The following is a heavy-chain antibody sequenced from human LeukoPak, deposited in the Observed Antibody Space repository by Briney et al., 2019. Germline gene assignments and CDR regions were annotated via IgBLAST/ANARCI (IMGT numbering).Heavy chain of an antibody. CDR1: GFAFADYA. V-gene: IGHV3-43*02. CDR2: IHADGGRT. Sequence: GGSLRLSCAASGFAFADYAMHWVRHIPGKGLECVAHIHADGGRTFYADSVKGRFTVSRDNGKNSLFLRMDSLTSDDTALYYCTTRAFYHGLDVWGQGATVIVSS. CDR3: TTRAFYHGLDV. J-gene: IGHJ6*02. D-gene: IGHD2/OR15-2a*01.